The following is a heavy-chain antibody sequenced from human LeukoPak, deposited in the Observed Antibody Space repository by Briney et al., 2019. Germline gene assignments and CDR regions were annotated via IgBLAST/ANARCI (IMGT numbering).Heavy chain of an antibody. CDR1: GGSISSSSYY. D-gene: IGHD3-22*01. V-gene: IGHV4-39*07. Sequence: SETLSLTCTVSGGSISSSSYYWGWLRQPPGKGLEWIGSIYYSGSTYYNPSLKRRVTISVDTSKNQFSLKLSSVTAADTAVYYCASRDYYDSSGYGEDWGQGTLVTVSS. CDR3: ASRDYYDSSGYGED. J-gene: IGHJ4*02. CDR2: IYYSGST.